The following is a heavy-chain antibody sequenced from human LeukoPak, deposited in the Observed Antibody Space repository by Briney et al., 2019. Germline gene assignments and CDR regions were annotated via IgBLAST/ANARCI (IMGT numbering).Heavy chain of an antibody. V-gene: IGHV4-59*01. J-gene: IGHJ6*02. D-gene: IGHD2-2*01. CDR2: IYYSGST. CDR3: ARVVSYQLPSPYGMDV. Sequence: PSETLSLTCTVSGGSISSYYWSWIRQPPGKGLEWIGYIYYSGSTNYNPSLKSRVTISIDTSKNQFSLKVSSVTAADTAVYFCARVVSYQLPSPYGMDVWGQGTTVTVSS. CDR1: GGSISSYY.